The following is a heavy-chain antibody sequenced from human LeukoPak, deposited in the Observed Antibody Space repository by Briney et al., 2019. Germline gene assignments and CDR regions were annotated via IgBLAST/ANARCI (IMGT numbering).Heavy chain of an antibody. Sequence: PGGSLRLSCAASGFTFSSYAMSWVRQAPGKGLEWVSAISGSGGSTYYADSVKGRFTISRDNSKNTLYLQMNSLRAEDTAVYYCASTRIVVVPAAISYDHWGQGTLVTVSS. J-gene: IGHJ4*02. CDR1: GFTFSSYA. CDR2: ISGSGGST. CDR3: ASTRIVVVPAAISYDH. D-gene: IGHD2-2*02. V-gene: IGHV3-23*01.